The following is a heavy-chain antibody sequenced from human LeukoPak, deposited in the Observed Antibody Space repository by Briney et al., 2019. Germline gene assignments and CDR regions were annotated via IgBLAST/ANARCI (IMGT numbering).Heavy chain of an antibody. CDR1: GGSISSYY. D-gene: IGHD6-19*01. J-gene: IGHJ3*02. Sequence: PSETLSLTCTVSGGSISSYYWSWIRQPAGTGLEWIGRIYTSGSTNYNPSLKSRVTMSVDTSKNQFSLKLSSVTAADTAVYYCARVRSGWNHDAFDIWGQGTMVTVSS. CDR3: ARVRSGWNHDAFDI. CDR2: IYTSGST. V-gene: IGHV4-4*07.